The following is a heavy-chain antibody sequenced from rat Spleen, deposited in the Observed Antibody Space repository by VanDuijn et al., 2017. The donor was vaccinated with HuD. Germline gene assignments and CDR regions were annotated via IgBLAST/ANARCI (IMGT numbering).Heavy chain of an antibody. D-gene: IGHD1-10*01. Sequence: EVQLVESGGGFVQPGRSLKVSCAASGFTFSNYDMAWVRQAPTRGLDWVASINGGGDDTYYRDSVKGRFTISRDNAKSTLYLQMDSLRSEDTATYYCTQQLGDWFAYWGQGTLVTVSS. J-gene: IGHJ3*01. CDR3: TQQLGDWFAY. CDR1: GFTFSNYD. CDR2: INGGGDDT. V-gene: IGHV5-25*01.